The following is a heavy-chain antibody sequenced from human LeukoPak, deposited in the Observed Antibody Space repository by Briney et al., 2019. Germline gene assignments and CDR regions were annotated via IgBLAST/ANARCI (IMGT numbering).Heavy chain of an antibody. CDR3: AKEGSGWFDGRYFDN. Sequence: GGSLRLSCEASEISFSTYAMSCVPHAPEGGVEWVAGISARAGSAYYRGSLKGRLTISRDNSKNTLYLQMNDLRPEDTARYYCAKEGSGWFDGRYFDNWGQGTLLTVSS. D-gene: IGHD6-19*01. CDR1: EISFSTYA. CDR2: ISARAGSA. J-gene: IGHJ4*02. V-gene: IGHV3-23*02.